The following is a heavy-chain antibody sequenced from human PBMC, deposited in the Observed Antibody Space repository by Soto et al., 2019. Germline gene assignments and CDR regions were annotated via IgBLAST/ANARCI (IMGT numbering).Heavy chain of an antibody. Sequence: ASLKVSCKTSGYTFTSYAMHWLRQAPGQRLEWMGWINAGNGNTKYSQKFQGRVTITRDTSASTAYMELSSLRSEDTAVYYCARGGRYSSSCPWYWGQGTLVTVSS. CDR1: GYTFTSYA. CDR3: ARGGRYSSSCPWY. J-gene: IGHJ4*02. V-gene: IGHV1-3*01. D-gene: IGHD6-13*01. CDR2: INAGNGNT.